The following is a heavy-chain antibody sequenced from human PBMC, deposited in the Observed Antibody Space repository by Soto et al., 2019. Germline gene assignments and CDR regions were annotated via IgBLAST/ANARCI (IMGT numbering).Heavy chain of an antibody. D-gene: IGHD3-3*01. CDR1: GYTFTSYG. J-gene: IGHJ4*02. CDR3: ARSLIFGVDPNDY. CDR2: ISGYNGET. V-gene: IGHV1-18*01. Sequence: QLVQSGHEVKKPGASVKVSCKTSGYTFTSYGVNWVRQAPGQGLEWLGWISGYNGETNYAQRAQGRLTVTIDTSTNTAYMELRSLRSDDTALSYCARSLIFGVDPNDYWGQGTLVSVSS.